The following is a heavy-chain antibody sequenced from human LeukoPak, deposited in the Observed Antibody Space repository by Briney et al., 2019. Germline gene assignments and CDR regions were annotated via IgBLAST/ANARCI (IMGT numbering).Heavy chain of an antibody. D-gene: IGHD6-19*01. V-gene: IGHV3-7*04. CDR1: GFTFSSYW. CDR3: ARDIAVAPRDAFDI. Sequence: GSLTLSCAASGFTFSSYWMSWVGQAPGKGLEWVANIRQDGSEKYYVDSVRGRFTISRDNAKNSLFLQMNSLKVVDTAVYYCARDIAVAPRDAFDIWGQRIVDADSS. CDR2: IRQDGSEK. J-gene: IGHJ3*02.